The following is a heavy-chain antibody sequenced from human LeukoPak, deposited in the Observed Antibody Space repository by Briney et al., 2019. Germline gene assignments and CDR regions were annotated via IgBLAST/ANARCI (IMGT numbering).Heavy chain of an antibody. Sequence: GGSLRLSCAASGFNFSSYAMHWVRQAPGKGLEWVAIISYDASNKYYAGSVKGRFTISRDNSENTLYLQMNSLRGEDTAVYYCAKERVMGGTSFDYWGQGTLVTVSS. D-gene: IGHD1-26*01. V-gene: IGHV3-30*18. CDR1: GFNFSSYA. CDR3: AKERVMGGTSFDY. CDR2: ISYDASNK. J-gene: IGHJ4*02.